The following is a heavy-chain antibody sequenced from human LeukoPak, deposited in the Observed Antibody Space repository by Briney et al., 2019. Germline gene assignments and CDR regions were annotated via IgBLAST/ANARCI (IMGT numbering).Heavy chain of an antibody. D-gene: IGHD6-19*01. V-gene: IGHV4-28*01. CDR1: GYSISSSNW. CDR3: ARMGDSSGWYGAFDI. Sequence: KPSETLSLTCAVSGYSISSSNWWGWIRQPPGKGLEWIGYIYYSGSTYYNPSLKSRVTMSVDTSKNQFSLKLSSVTAVDTAVYYCARMGDSSGWYGAFDIWGQGTMVTVSS. CDR2: IYYSGST. J-gene: IGHJ3*02.